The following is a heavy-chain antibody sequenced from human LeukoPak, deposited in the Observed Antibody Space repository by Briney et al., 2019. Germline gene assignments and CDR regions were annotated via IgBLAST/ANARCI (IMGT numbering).Heavy chain of an antibody. D-gene: IGHD3-22*01. CDR3: ARPGEDSSGYPYYFDY. J-gene: IGHJ4*02. V-gene: IGHV1-69*04. CDR2: IIPILGIA. CDR1: GYTFTSYG. Sequence: ASVKVSCKASGYTFTSYGISWVRQAPGQGLEWMGRIIPILGIANYAQKFQGRVTITADKSTSTAYMELSSLRSEDTAVYYCARPGEDSSGYPYYFDYWGQGTLVTVSS.